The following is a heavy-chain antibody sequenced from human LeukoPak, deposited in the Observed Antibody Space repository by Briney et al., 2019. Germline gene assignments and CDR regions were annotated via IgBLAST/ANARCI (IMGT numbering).Heavy chain of an antibody. CDR1: GGSISSSSYY. CDR2: IYYSGST. CDR3: ARLQAEYYDILTGYYPSFFDY. D-gene: IGHD3-9*01. V-gene: IGHV4-39*01. Sequence: PSETLSLTCTVSGGSISSSSYYWGWIRQPPGKGLEWIGSIYYSGSTYYNPSLKSRVTISVDTSKNQFSLKLSSVTAADTAVYYCARLQAEYYDILTGYYPSFFDYWGQGTLVTVSS. J-gene: IGHJ4*02.